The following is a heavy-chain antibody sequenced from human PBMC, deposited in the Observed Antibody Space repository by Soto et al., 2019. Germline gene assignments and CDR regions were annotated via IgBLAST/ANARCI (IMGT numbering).Heavy chain of an antibody. D-gene: IGHD3-22*01. CDR2: INSDGSST. J-gene: IGHJ4*02. Sequence: GGSLRLSCAASGFTFSSYWMHWVRQAPGKGLVWVSRINSDGSSTSYADYVKGRFTISRDNAKNTLYLQMNSLRDEDKAVYYFARGLYYYDSRGYWGYWGQGTLVTVSS. V-gene: IGHV3-74*01. CDR1: GFTFSSYW. CDR3: ARGLYYYDSRGYWGY.